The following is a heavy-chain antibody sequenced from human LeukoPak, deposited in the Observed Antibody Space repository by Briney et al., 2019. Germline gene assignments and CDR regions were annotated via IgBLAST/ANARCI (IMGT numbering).Heavy chain of an antibody. D-gene: IGHD1-26*01. CDR1: GVSFSGYY. CDR2: INHSGST. Sequence: SETLSLTCAVYGVSFSGYYWSWIRQPPGKGLEWIGEINHSGSTNYNPSLKSRVTISVDTSKNQFSLKLSSVTAPDTAVYYCARVPTVGATSFDYWGQGTLVTVSS. J-gene: IGHJ4*02. V-gene: IGHV4-34*01. CDR3: ARVPTVGATSFDY.